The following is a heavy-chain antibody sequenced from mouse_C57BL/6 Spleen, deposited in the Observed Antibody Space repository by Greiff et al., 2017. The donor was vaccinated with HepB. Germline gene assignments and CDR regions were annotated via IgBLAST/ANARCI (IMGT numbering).Heavy chain of an antibody. CDR1: GYTFTSYW. J-gene: IGHJ3*01. Sequence: QVQLQQPGAELVRPGTSVKLSCTASGYTFTSYWMHWVKQRPGQGLEWIGVIDPSDSYTNYNQKFKGKATLTLDTSPRPAYMQCSILTSEDSAVYSCARAGITTVPAYWGQGTLVTVSA. CDR3: ARAGITTVPAY. D-gene: IGHD1-1*01. CDR2: IDPSDSYT. V-gene: IGHV1-59*01.